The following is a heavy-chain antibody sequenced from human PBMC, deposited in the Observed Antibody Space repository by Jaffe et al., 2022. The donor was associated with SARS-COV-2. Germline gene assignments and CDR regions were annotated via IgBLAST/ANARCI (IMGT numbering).Heavy chain of an antibody. CDR1: GFTFSSYG. CDR2: IWYDGSNK. CDR3: ARGQWEHPSSERAFDY. V-gene: IGHV3-33*01. Sequence: QVQLVESGGGVVQPGRSLRLSCAASGFTFSSYGMHWVRQAPGKGLEWVAVIWYDGSNKYYADSVKGRFTISRDNSKNTLYLQMNSLRAEDTAVYYCARGQWEHPSSERAFDYWGQGTLVTVSS. J-gene: IGHJ4*02. D-gene: IGHD1-26*01.